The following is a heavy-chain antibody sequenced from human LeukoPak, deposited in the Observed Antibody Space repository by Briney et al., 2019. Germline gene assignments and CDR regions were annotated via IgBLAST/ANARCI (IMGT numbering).Heavy chain of an antibody. Sequence: SETLSLTCTVSGGSISSYYWSWIRQPAGKGLEWIGRIYTSGSTNYNPSLKSRVTMSVDTSKNQFSLKLSSVTAADTAVYYCARHAVYDLWSGYYTAFGYWGQGTLVTVSS. V-gene: IGHV4-4*07. CDR1: GGSISSYY. CDR2: IYTSGST. J-gene: IGHJ4*02. D-gene: IGHD3-3*01. CDR3: ARHAVYDLWSGYYTAFGY.